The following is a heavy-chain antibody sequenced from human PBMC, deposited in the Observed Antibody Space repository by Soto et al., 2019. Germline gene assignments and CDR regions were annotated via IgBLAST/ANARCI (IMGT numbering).Heavy chain of an antibody. Sequence: NPSETLSLTCTVSGGSISSGGYYWSWIRQHPGKGLEWIGYIYYSGSTYYNPSLKSRVTISVDTSKNQFSLKLSSVTAADTAVYYCARGPGGSSSGYERVYYYYGMDVWGKGTTVTVSS. CDR1: GGSISSGGYY. J-gene: IGHJ6*04. D-gene: IGHD6-13*01. V-gene: IGHV4-31*03. CDR2: IYYSGST. CDR3: ARGPGGSSSGYERVYYYYGMDV.